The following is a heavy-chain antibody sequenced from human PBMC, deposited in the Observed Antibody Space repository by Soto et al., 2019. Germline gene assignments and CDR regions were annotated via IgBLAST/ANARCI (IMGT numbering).Heavy chain of an antibody. D-gene: IGHD6-19*01. CDR1: GFTFSSYA. CDR2: ISYDGSNK. CDR3: ARDPPDRPMYSSGWYSSGYNWFDP. J-gene: IGHJ5*02. V-gene: IGHV3-30-3*01. Sequence: GGSLRLSCAASGFTFSSYAMHWVRQAPGKGLEWVAVISYDGSNKYYADSVKGRFTISRDNSKNTLYLQMNSLRAEDTAVYYCARDPPDRPMYSSGWYSSGYNWFDPWGQGTLVTVSS.